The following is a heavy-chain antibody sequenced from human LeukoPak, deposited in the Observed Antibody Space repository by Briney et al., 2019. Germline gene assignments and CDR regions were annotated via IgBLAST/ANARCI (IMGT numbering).Heavy chain of an antibody. J-gene: IGHJ6*02. CDR2: ISAYNGNT. V-gene: IGHV1-18*01. CDR1: GYTFTSYG. CDR3: ARSRPGSRGHYYGMDV. Sequence: GASVKVSCKASGYTFTSYGISWVRQAPGQGLEWMGWISAYNGNTNYAQKLQGRVTMTTDTSTSTAYMELRSLRSDDTAVYYCARSRPGSRGHYYGMDVWGQGTTVTVSS. D-gene: IGHD1-14*01.